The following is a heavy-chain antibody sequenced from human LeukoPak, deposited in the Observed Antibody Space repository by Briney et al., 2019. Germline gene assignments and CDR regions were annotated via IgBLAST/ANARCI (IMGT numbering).Heavy chain of an antibody. V-gene: IGHV4-59*11. CDR1: GGSISSHY. D-gene: IGHD1-26*01. J-gene: IGHJ6*03. CDR3: ARGSRTDYYYYMDV. CDR2: IYYGGST. Sequence: PSETLSLTCTVSGGSISSHYWGWIRQPPGKGLEWIGYIYYGGSTNYNPSLKSRVTISVDTSKNQFSLKLSSVTAADTAVYYCARGSRTDYYYYMDVWGKGTTVTVSS.